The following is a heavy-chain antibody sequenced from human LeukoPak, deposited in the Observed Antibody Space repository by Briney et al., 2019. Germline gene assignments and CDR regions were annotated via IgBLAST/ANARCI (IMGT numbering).Heavy chain of an antibody. J-gene: IGHJ4*02. Sequence: ASVKVSCKASGYTFTSYDINWVRQATGQGLEWMGWMNPNSGNTGYAQKFQGRIIVSRNTSISTAYMELSSLTSEDTAIYYCARIAAAGNRKLYYWGQGTLVTVAS. CDR3: ARIAAAGNRKLYY. CDR2: MNPNSGNT. CDR1: GYTFTSYD. V-gene: IGHV1-8*01. D-gene: IGHD6-13*01.